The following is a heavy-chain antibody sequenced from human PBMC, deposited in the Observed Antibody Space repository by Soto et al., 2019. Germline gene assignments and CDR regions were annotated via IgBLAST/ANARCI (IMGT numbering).Heavy chain of an antibody. CDR3: ARTAYYYGSGSYYVDY. CDR1: GGSISSGGYY. J-gene: IGHJ4*02. D-gene: IGHD3-10*01. V-gene: IGHV4-31*03. CDR2: IYYSGST. Sequence: SETLSLTCTVSGGSISSGGYYWSWIRQHPGKGLEWIGYIYYSGSTYYNPSLKSRVTISVDTSKNQFSLKLSSVTAADTAAYYCARTAYYYGSGSYYVDYWGQGTLVTVSS.